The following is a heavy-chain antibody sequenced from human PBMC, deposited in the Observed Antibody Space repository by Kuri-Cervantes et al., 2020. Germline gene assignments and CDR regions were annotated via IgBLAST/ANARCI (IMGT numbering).Heavy chain of an antibody. J-gene: IGHJ6*02. CDR2: ISAYNGDT. D-gene: IGHD6-13*01. CDR3: AGGLYSSSWSTPYYYYGMDV. CDR1: GYTFTNYG. V-gene: IGHV1-18*01. Sequence: ASVKVSCKASGYTFTNYGIGRVRQAPGQGLEWMGWISAYNGDTNYAQNLQGRVTMTTDTSTNTAYMELRSLRSDDTAVYYCAGGLYSSSWSTPYYYYGMDVWGQGTTVTVSS.